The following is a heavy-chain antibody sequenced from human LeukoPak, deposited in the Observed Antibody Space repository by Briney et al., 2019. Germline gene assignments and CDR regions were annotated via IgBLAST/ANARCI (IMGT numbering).Heavy chain of an antibody. CDR2: ISSSSSYI. Sequence: GGSLRLSCAASGFTFSSYSMNWVRQAPGKGLEWVSSISSSSSYIYYADSVKGRFTISRDNAKNSLYLQMNSLRAEDTAAYYCARDLYFVVVPAAPFDPWGQGTLVTVSS. J-gene: IGHJ5*02. D-gene: IGHD2-2*01. CDR3: ARDLYFVVVPAAPFDP. CDR1: GFTFSSYS. V-gene: IGHV3-21*01.